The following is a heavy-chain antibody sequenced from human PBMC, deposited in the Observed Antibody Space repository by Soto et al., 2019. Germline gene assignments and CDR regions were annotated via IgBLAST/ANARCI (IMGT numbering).Heavy chain of an antibody. CDR3: ARGKYSNSWYHDAFDI. V-gene: IGHV3-13*05. J-gene: IGHJ3*02. Sequence: EVQLVESGGGLVQPGGSLRLSCAASGFTFSSYDMHWVRQATGKGLEWVSAIGTAGDPYYPGSVKGRFTISRENAKNSLYLQMNSLRAGDTAVYYCARGKYSNSWYHDAFDIWGQGTMVTVSS. CDR2: IGTAGDP. CDR1: GFTFSSYD. D-gene: IGHD6-13*01.